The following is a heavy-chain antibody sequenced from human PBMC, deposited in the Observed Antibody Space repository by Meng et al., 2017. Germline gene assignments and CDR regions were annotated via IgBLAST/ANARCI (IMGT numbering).Heavy chain of an antibody. Sequence: SGAASGFTFSSYAMSWVRQAPGKGLEWVSAISGSGGSTYYADSVKGRFTISRDNSKNTLYLQMNSLRAEDTAVYYCAKRHEDILTGYYPPFDYWGQGTLVTVSS. J-gene: IGHJ4*02. CDR1: GFTFSSYA. D-gene: IGHD3-9*01. CDR2: ISGSGGST. V-gene: IGHV3-23*01. CDR3: AKRHEDILTGYYPPFDY.